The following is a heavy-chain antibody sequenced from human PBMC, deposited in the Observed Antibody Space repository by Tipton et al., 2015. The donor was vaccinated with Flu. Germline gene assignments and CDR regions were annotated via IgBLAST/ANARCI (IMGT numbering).Heavy chain of an antibody. J-gene: IGHJ5*02. CDR3: AKGGRIGASWFGP. V-gene: IGHV4-61*02. D-gene: IGHD3-16*01. CDR1: GDFINSGNAY. CDR2: IFVSGTT. Sequence: LRLSCTVSGDFINSGNAYWSWIRQPAGGGLEYIGRIFVSGTTNYNPSLRGRATTSVDTSKNQLSLRLTSVTAADTAVYFCAKGGRIGASWFGPWGQGTLVRVSS.